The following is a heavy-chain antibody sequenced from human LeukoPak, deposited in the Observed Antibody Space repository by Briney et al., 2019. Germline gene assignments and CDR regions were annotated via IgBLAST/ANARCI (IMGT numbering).Heavy chain of an antibody. J-gene: IGHJ4*02. D-gene: IGHD2-2*01. CDR1: GYTFTRYY. V-gene: IGHV1-46*01. CDR2: INPSGGST. Sequence: GASVKVTCKAFGYTFTRYYMHWVRQAPGQGPEWMGVINPSGGSTIYAQKFQGRVTLTRDLSTNTDYLELRSLRSEDMAFYYCAKGYCISTSCYLDYWGQGTLVTVSS. CDR3: AKGYCISTSCYLDY.